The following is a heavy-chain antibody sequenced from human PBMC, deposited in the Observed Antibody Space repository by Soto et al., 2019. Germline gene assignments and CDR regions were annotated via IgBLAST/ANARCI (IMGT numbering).Heavy chain of an antibody. D-gene: IGHD3-3*01. CDR2: INPNSGAT. V-gene: IGHV1-2*02. CDR1: GYTFTGYF. CDR3: ARGGGTILAPLP. Sequence: QVQLAQSGAEVKKPGASVKVSCKASGYTFTGYFIHWVRQAPGQGLEWMAYINPNSGATKYAQKFQGGVTLTRDTSINTVYMEMSMVTSDDTAVYYCARGGGTILAPLPWGQGTLVTVSS. J-gene: IGHJ5*02.